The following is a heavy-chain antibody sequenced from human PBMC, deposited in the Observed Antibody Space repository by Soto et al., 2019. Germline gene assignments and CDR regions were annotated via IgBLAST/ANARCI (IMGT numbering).Heavy chain of an antibody. J-gene: IGHJ4*02. Sequence: SETLSLTCAVYGGSFSGYYCSWIRQPPGKGLEWIGEINHSGSTNYNPSLKSRVTISVDTSKNQFSLKLSSVTAADTAVYYCARGPLRTGGYYFDYWGQGTLVTVSS. V-gene: IGHV4-34*01. CDR2: INHSGST. CDR1: GGSFSGYY. D-gene: IGHD7-27*01. CDR3: ARGPLRTGGYYFDY.